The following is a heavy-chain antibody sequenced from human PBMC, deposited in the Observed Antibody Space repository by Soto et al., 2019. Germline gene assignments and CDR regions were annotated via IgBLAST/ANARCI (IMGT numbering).Heavy chain of an antibody. J-gene: IGHJ4*02. CDR3: ASITGTNPKIDY. D-gene: IGHD1-20*01. CDR1: GGSISSSSYY. V-gene: IGHV4-39*01. Sequence: QLQLQESGPGLVKPSETLSLTCTVSGGSISSSSYYWGWIRQPPGKGLEWIGSIYYSGSTYYNPSLKRRVTISVDTSKNQFSLKLSSVTAADTAVYYCASITGTNPKIDYWGQGTLVTVSS. CDR2: IYYSGST.